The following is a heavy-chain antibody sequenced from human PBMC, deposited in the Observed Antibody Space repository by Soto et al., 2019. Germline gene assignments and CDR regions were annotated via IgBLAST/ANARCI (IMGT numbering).Heavy chain of an antibody. CDR1: GGSISSGGDY. V-gene: IGHV4-31*03. CDR2: IYYTGGA. CDR3: ARGLTMLRGVMDS. J-gene: IGHJ4*02. Sequence: PSETLSLTCTVSGGSISSGGDYWSWIRQRPGKGLEWIGYIYYTGGAYYNPSLKSRLTLSVDTAKSQISLKLTSVTTADTAVYFCARGLTMLRGVMDSWGQGTPVTVSS. D-gene: IGHD3-10*01.